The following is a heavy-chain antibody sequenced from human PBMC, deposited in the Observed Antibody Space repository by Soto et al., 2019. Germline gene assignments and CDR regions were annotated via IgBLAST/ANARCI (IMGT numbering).Heavy chain of an antibody. D-gene: IGHD2-2*01. CDR2: IYYTWST. CDR1: GVSVSSGSYY. CDR3: ALGYYSTTSPRRDRFDP. J-gene: IGHJ5*02. Sequence: SATLSLTCTFSGVSVSSGSYYWSWILQPPGKGLEWIGYIYYTWSTNYNPSLKSRVTISLDTSKNQFSLKLTSVTAADTAIYNCALGYYSTTSPRRDRFDPWGQGALVTVSS. V-gene: IGHV4-61*01.